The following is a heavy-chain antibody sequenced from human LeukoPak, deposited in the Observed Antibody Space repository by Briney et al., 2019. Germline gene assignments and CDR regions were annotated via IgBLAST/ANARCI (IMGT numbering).Heavy chain of an antibody. D-gene: IGHD3-10*01. CDR1: GGSISSSSYY. Sequence: SETLSLTCTVSGGSISSSSYYWGWIRQPPGKGLEWIGSIYYSGSTYYNPSLKSRVTISVDTSKNQFSLKLSSVTAADTAVYYCARDLWFGELFHYYYYYMDVWGKGTTVTVSS. J-gene: IGHJ6*03. CDR3: ARDLWFGELFHYYYYYMDV. V-gene: IGHV4-39*07. CDR2: IYYSGST.